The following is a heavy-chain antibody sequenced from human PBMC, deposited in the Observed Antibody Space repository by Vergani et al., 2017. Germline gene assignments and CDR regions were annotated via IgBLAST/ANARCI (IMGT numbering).Heavy chain of an antibody. D-gene: IGHD1-1*01. CDR1: GFTFDDYA. J-gene: IGHJ3*01. CDR3: AKAQLGRTGAFDL. V-gene: IGHV3-9*01. CDR2: ISWNRGNI. Sequence: GGEVVQPSRSLRLSCAASGFTFDDYAMHWVRQGPGKGLEWVSGISWNRGNIGYEDSGKGRFTISRDNAKNSLYLQMNSLRAEDTALYYCAKAQLGRTGAFDLWGPGTMVTVSS.